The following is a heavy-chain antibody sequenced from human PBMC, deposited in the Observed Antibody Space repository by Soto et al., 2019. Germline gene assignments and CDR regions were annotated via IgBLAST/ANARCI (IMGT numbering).Heavy chain of an antibody. CDR1: GFSIGSHF. J-gene: IGHJ3*02. CDR3: ARLQYTVVTALDI. Sequence: AETLSLTCSVSGFSIGSHFWSWIRQAPGKGPELVGYIYHTVNTNYNPALKSRGTISMDTSENQLSLQLSSVTAADTAVYYCARLQYTVVTALDIWGQGTMVTVSS. D-gene: IGHD2-15*01. V-gene: IGHV4-59*11. CDR2: IYHTVNT.